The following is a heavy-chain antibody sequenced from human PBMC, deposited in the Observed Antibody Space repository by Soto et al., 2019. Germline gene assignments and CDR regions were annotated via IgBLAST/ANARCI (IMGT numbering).Heavy chain of an antibody. CDR2: IIPIFGTA. Sequence: SVKVSCKASGGTFSSYAISWVRQAPGQGLEWMGGIIPIFGTANYAQKFQGRVTITADESTSTAYMELSSLRSEDTAVYYCARFGSGSYYNDYYYGMDVWGQGTTVAVSS. CDR3: ARFGSGSYYNDYYYGMDV. J-gene: IGHJ6*02. CDR1: GGTFSSYA. D-gene: IGHD3-10*01. V-gene: IGHV1-69*13.